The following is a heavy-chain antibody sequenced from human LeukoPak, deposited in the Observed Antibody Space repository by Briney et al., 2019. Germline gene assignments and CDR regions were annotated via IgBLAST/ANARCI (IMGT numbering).Heavy chain of an antibody. D-gene: IGHD3-22*01. V-gene: IGHV4-59*01. CDR3: ARVALTYYYDSSGLLGGFDP. CDR2: IYYSGST. J-gene: IGHJ5*02. Sequence: SETLPLTCTVSGGSISSYYWSWIRQPPGKGLEWIGYIYYSGSTNYNPSLKSRVTISVDTSKNQFSLKLSSVTAADTAVYYCARVALTYYYDSSGLLGGFDPWGQGTLVTVSS. CDR1: GGSISSYY.